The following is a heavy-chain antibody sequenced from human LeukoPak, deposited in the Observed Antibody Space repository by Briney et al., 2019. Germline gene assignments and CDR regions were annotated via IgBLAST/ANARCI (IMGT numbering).Heavy chain of an antibody. D-gene: IGHD3-16*01. V-gene: IGHV3-74*01. CDR2: IRSDGSTT. CDR1: GFIFSSYW. CDR3: ARAGAYHFDN. Sequence: EGSLRLSCAVSGFIFSSYWMHWVRQAPGKGLVWVSRIRSDGSTTSYADSVKGRFTISRDNAKNTLYLQMNSLRAEDTAVYYCARAGAYHFDNWGQGTLVTVSS. J-gene: IGHJ4*02.